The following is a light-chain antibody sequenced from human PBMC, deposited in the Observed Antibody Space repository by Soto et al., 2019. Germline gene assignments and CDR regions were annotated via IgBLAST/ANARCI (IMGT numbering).Light chain of an antibody. CDR3: QQYNSSPLT. CDR2: EGS. Sequence: DIQMTQSPSTLSASIGDTVTITCRANQSISSWLAWYQQKPGKAPKLLISEGSSLESGVPSRFSGSGSGTEFPLTISSLQPDDLAPYYCQQYNSSPLTFGGGTKVEIK. J-gene: IGKJ4*01. CDR1: QSISSW. V-gene: IGKV1-5*01.